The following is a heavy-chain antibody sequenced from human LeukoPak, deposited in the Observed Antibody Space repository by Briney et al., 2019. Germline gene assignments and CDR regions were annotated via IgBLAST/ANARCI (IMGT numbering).Heavy chain of an antibody. Sequence: ASVKVSCKASGGTFSSYAISWVRQAPGQGLEWMGLINPNSGGTNYAQKFQGRVTMTRDTSISTAYMELSRLRSDDTAVYYCARDRSGSYEYWGQGTLVTVSS. CDR3: ARDRSGSYEY. D-gene: IGHD1-26*01. J-gene: IGHJ4*02. V-gene: IGHV1-2*02. CDR1: GGTFSSYA. CDR2: INPNSGGT.